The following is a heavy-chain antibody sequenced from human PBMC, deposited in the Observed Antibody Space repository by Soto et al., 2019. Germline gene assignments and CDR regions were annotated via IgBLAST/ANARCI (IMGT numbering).Heavy chain of an antibody. CDR3: ARLGASYAVPHFDY. CDR1: GGSISRGGSY. D-gene: IGHD1-26*01. V-gene: IGHV4-61*08. J-gene: IGHJ4*02. CDR2: IYYSGTTT. Sequence: SETLSLTCTVCGGSISRGGSYWTWIRQPPGKGLEWMGYIYYSGTTTNYNPSLKSRVTLSVDTSKNQFSLKLSSVTAADTAVYYCARLGASYAVPHFDYWGQGTLVTVSS.